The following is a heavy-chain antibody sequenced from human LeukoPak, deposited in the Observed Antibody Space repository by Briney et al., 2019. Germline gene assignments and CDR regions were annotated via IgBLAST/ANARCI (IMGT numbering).Heavy chain of an antibody. CDR3: ARLFGGVTTFDY. CDR2: LWPEGSDK. Sequence: GGSLSLSCAASGFSFSTYYMSWVRQGPGKGLEWVATLWPEGSDKRYVDSVRDRFTISRDNAKNSLYLQMNSLSAEDTAVYYCARLFGGVTTFDYWGQGALVTVSS. J-gene: IGHJ4*02. D-gene: IGHD4-17*01. CDR1: GFSFSTYY. V-gene: IGHV3-7*01.